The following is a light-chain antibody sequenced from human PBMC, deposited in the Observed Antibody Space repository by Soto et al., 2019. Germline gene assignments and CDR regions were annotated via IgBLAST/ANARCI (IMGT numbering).Light chain of an antibody. Sequence: QSALTQPPSASGTPGQRVTISCSGSSSNIGSNYVYWYQQLPGTAPKLLIYSNNQRPSGVPDRFSGSKSGTSASLAISGLRSEGEADYYCAAWDDSLSGYVFGTGTKV. J-gene: IGLJ1*01. V-gene: IGLV1-47*02. CDR3: AAWDDSLSGYV. CDR2: SNN. CDR1: SSNIGSNY.